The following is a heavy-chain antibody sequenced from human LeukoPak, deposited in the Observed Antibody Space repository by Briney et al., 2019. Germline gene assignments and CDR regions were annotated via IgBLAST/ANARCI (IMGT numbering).Heavy chain of an antibody. V-gene: IGHV3-20*01. J-gene: IGHJ3*02. Sequence: GGSLRLSCAASGFTFDDYGMSWVRQAPGKGLEWVSGINWNGGSTGYADSVKGRFTISRDNAKNSLYLQMNSLRAEDTALHHCARTYGNDAFDIWGQGTMVTVSS. CDR1: GFTFDDYG. CDR3: ARTYGNDAFDI. D-gene: IGHD4-17*01. CDR2: INWNGGST.